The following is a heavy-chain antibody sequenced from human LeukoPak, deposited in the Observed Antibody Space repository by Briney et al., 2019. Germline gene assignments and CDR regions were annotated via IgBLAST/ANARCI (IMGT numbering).Heavy chain of an antibody. V-gene: IGHV3-48*01. CDR2: ISSSSSTI. CDR3: ARASDYVWGSYRPNHDY. J-gene: IGHJ4*02. D-gene: IGHD3-16*02. Sequence: GGSLRLSCAVSGFTFSSYWMSWVRQAPGKGVEWVSYISSSSSTIYYADSVKGRFTISRDNAKNSLYPQMNSLRAEDTGVYYCARASDYVWGSYRPNHDYWGQGTLVTVSS. CDR1: GFTFSSYW.